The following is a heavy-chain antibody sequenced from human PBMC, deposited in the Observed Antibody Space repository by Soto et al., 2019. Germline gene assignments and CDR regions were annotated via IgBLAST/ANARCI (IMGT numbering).Heavy chain of an antibody. Sequence: GGSLRLSXAASGFTFSSYAMHWVRQAPGRGLEWVALISYDGNNRYSADSVRGRFTISRDNSKNTVYLQMNSLRPEDTAVYYCARDTRTTVTTRGVWYFDIWGRGTQVTVSS. CDR3: ARDTRTTVTTRGVWYFDI. CDR1: GFTFSSYA. CDR2: ISYDGNNR. J-gene: IGHJ2*01. D-gene: IGHD4-17*01. V-gene: IGHV3-30-3*01.